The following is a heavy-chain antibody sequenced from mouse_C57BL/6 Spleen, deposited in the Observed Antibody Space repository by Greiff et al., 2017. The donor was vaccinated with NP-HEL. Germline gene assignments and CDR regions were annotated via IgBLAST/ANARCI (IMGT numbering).Heavy chain of an antibody. J-gene: IGHJ2*01. D-gene: IGHD2-12*01. V-gene: IGHV1-59*01. Sequence: QVQLQQPGAELVRPGTSVKLSCKASGYTFTSYWMQWVKQRPGQGLEWIGVIDPSDSYTNYNQKFKGKATLTVDTSSSPAYMQLSSLTSEDSAVYYCARGGNHDYYFDYWGQGTTLTVSS. CDR1: GYTFTSYW. CDR2: IDPSDSYT. CDR3: ARGGNHDYYFDY.